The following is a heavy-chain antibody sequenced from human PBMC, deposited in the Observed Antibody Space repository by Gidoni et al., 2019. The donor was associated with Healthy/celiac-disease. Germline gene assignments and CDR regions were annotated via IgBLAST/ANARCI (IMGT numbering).Heavy chain of an antibody. CDR2: IYYSGST. Sequence: HVQLQESGPGLVKPSQTLSLTCTVSGSSISSGGYYWSWIRQHPGKGLEWIGYIYYSGSTYYNPSLKSRVTISVDTSKNQFSLKLSSVTAADTAVYYCARDGYNYSFAFDIWGQGTMVTVSS. CDR3: ARDGYNYSFAFDI. V-gene: IGHV4-31*03. CDR1: GSSISSGGYY. D-gene: IGHD5-12*01. J-gene: IGHJ3*02.